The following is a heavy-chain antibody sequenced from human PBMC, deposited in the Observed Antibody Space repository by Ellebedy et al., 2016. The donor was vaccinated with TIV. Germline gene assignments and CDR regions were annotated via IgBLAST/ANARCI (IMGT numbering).Heavy chain of an antibody. J-gene: IGHJ4*02. CDR2: ISGSGGST. D-gene: IGHD3-22*01. CDR3: ARVAYYYDSSGSYYYYFDY. CDR1: GFTFKTYW. Sequence: GGSLRLSCAASGFTFKTYWMNWVRQAPGKGLEWVSAISGSGGSTYYADSVKGRFTISRDNAKNSLYLQMNSLRAEDTAVYYCARVAYYYDSSGSYYYYFDYWGQGTLVTVSS. V-gene: IGHV3-23*01.